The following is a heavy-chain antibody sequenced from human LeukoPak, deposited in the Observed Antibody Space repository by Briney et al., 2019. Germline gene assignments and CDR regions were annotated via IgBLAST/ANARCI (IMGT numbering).Heavy chain of an antibody. V-gene: IGHV1-8*03. CDR2: MNPNSGNT. J-gene: IGHJ4*02. CDR3: AKDAIYKFGELAGYFDY. CDR1: GYTFTSYD. Sequence: ASVKVSCKASGYTFTSYDINWVRQATGQGLEWMGWMNPNSGNTGYAQKFQGRVTITRNTSISTAYMELSSLRSEDTAVYYCAKDAIYKFGELAGYFDYWGQGTLVTVSS. D-gene: IGHD3-10*01.